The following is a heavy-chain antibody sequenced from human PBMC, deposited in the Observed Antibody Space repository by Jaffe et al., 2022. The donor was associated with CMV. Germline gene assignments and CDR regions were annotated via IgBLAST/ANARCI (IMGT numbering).Heavy chain of an antibody. CDR3: ARDPGGYDYYYYGMDV. D-gene: IGHD5-12*01. J-gene: IGHJ6*02. Sequence: EVQLVESGGGLVQPGGSLRLSCAASGFTFSSYSMNWVRQAPGKGLEWVSYISSSSSTIYYADSVKGRFTISRDNAKNSLYLQMNSLRDEDTAVYYCARDPGGYDYYYYGMDVWGQGTTVTVSS. V-gene: IGHV3-48*02. CDR2: ISSSSSTI. CDR1: GFTFSSYS.